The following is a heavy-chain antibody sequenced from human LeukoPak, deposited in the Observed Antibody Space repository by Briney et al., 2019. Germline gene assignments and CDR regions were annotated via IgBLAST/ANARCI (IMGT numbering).Heavy chain of an antibody. D-gene: IGHD3-10*01. CDR1: GFTFYSYG. CDR2: ISGSGAGT. J-gene: IGHJ4*02. CDR3: ANLYGSGSYYKGVY. V-gene: IGHV3-23*01. Sequence: PGGSLRLSCAASGFTFYSYGMTWVRQVSGKGLEWVASISGSGAGTYYAESVKGRFTISRDNSKNTLYLQMNGLRADDTAIYFCANLYGSGSYYKGVYWGQGTLVTVSS.